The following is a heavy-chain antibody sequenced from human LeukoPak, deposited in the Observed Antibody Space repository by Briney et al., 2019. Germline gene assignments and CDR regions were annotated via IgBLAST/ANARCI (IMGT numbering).Heavy chain of an antibody. CDR3: ARAPVTSCRGAFCYPFDY. J-gene: IGHJ4*02. V-gene: IGHV3-23*01. Sequence: LRLSCAASGFPLSSYAMSWVRQGPGKGLEWVAATSSSDPGTYHADSVRGRFTISRDNSENTLYLQMNRLRVEDAAVYYCARAPVTSCRGAFCYPFDYWGQGTLVTVSS. CDR1: GFPLSSYA. CDR2: TSSSDPGT. D-gene: IGHD2-15*01.